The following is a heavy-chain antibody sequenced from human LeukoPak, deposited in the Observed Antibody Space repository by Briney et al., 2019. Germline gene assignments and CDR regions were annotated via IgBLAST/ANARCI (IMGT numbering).Heavy chain of an antibody. V-gene: IGHV3-74*01. CDR3: ARGGEYSYGYFDY. D-gene: IGHD5-18*01. CDR2: INGDGSET. CDR1: EFTLSNHW. Sequence: PGGSLRLSCTAAEFTLSNHWMHWVRQGPGKGLVWVSNINGDGSETTYADSVRGRFTISRDKGRNMMFLQMNSLRAEDTAVYFCARGGEYSYGYFDYWGQGIPVTVSS. J-gene: IGHJ4*02.